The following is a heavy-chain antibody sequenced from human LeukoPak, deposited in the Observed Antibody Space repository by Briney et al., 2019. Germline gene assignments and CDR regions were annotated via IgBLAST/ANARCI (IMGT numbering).Heavy chain of an antibody. CDR1: GFTFGSHG. V-gene: IGHV3-33*01. J-gene: IGHJ4*02. CDR2: IWYDGSNR. Sequence: GGSLRLSCAASGFTFGSHGMNWVRQAPGKGLEWMAVIWYDGSNRYYVDSVKGRFTISRDNSKNMLYLQMNSLRVEDTAIYYCARMSEIWGQGTLVTVSS. CDR3: ARMSEI.